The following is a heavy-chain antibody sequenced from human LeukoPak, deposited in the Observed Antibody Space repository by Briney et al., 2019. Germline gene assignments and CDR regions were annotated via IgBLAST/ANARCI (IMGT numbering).Heavy chain of an antibody. V-gene: IGHV3-30*02. CDR1: GFTFSSYG. Sequence: GGSLRLSCAASGFTFSSYGMHWVRQAPGKGLEWVAFIRYDGSNKYYADSVKGRFTISRDNSKNTLYLQTNSLRAEDTAVYYCAKSWFGARGAFDIWGQGTMVTVSS. CDR3: AKSWFGARGAFDI. D-gene: IGHD3-10*01. CDR2: IRYDGSNK. J-gene: IGHJ3*02.